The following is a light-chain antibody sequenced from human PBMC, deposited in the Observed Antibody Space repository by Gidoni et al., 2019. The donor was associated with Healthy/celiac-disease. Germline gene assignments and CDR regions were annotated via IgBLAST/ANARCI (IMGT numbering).Light chain of an antibody. Sequence: DIQMTHSPSSLSASVGDRVTITCRASQSISSYLNWYQQKPGKAPKLLIYAASSLASGVPSRFSGSGSGTDFTLTISSLQPEDFATYYCQQSYRTPFTFGPGTKVDIK. V-gene: IGKV1-39*01. CDR3: QQSYRTPFT. CDR1: QSISSY. J-gene: IGKJ3*01. CDR2: AAS.